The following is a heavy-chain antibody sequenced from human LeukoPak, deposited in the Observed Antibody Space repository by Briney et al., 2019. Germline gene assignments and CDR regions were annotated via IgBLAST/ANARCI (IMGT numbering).Heavy chain of an antibody. Sequence: LGGPLQISCKGSGYRFTNYWIGWVRQMPGKGLEWMGIIYPGDSDTRYSPSFQGQVIISADKSIRTAYLQWRSLKASDTAMYYCARGGMATIKFFDYWGQGTLVTVSS. CDR1: GYRFTNYW. CDR3: ARGGMATIKFFDY. J-gene: IGHJ4*02. CDR2: IYPGDSDT. D-gene: IGHD5-24*01. V-gene: IGHV5-51*01.